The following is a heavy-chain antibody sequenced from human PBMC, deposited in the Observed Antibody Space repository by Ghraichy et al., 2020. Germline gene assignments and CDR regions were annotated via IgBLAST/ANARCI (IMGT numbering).Heavy chain of an antibody. V-gene: IGHV3-23*01. J-gene: IGHJ4*02. Sequence: GGSLRLSCAASGFTFSSYAMSWVRQAPGKGLEWVSAISGSGGSTYYADSVKGRFTISRDNSKNTLYLQMNSLRAEDTAVYYCAKDERKQWLVQVDYFDYWGQGTLVTVSS. CDR1: GFTFSSYA. CDR2: ISGSGGST. CDR3: AKDERKQWLVQVDYFDY. D-gene: IGHD6-19*01.